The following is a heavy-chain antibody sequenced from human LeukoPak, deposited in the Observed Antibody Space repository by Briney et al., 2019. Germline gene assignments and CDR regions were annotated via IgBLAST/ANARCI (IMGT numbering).Heavy chain of an antibody. V-gene: IGHV3-64*01. Sequence: GGSLRLSCAASGFAFSRYAMHWVRQAPGKGLESVSAISSNGGSTYYANSVKGRFTISRDNSKNTLYLQMGSLRAEDLAVYYCARDFGLTGKVDYWGQGTLVTVSS. CDR2: ISSNGGST. J-gene: IGHJ4*02. CDR1: GFAFSRYA. D-gene: IGHD7-27*01. CDR3: ARDFGLTGKVDY.